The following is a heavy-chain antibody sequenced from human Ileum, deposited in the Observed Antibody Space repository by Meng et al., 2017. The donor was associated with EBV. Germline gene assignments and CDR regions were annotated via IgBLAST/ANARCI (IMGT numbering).Heavy chain of an antibody. J-gene: IGHJ4*02. Sequence: QITLKESGPTLVKPXXXXPLXXPFTGFSVTPSGVAVGWLRQPPGKALDWLALLYWDDDKRYSPSLKNRLTITKDTSNNTVVLTLTNMDPADTATYYCAHKGDGFNYAFNYWGQGTLVTASS. CDR1: GFSVTPSGVA. CDR3: AHKGDGFNYAFNY. V-gene: IGHV2-5*02. D-gene: IGHD5-24*01. CDR2: LYWDDDK.